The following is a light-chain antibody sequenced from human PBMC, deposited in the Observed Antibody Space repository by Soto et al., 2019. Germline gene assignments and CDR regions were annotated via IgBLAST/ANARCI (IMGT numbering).Light chain of an antibody. V-gene: IGLV1-40*01. J-gene: IGLJ3*02. CDR3: PSYDSSLSGSV. CDR1: SSNIGAGYD. Sequence: QSVLTQPPSVSGAPGQRVTISRTGSSSNIGAGYDVHWYQQLPGTAPKLLIYGNSNRLSGVPDRFSGSKSGTSASLAITGLQAEDEADYYCPSYDSSLSGSVFGGGTKLTVL. CDR2: GNS.